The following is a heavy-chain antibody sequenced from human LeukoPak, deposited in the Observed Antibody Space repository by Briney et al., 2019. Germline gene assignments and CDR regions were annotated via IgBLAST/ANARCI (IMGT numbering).Heavy chain of an antibody. Sequence: ASVKVSCKASGYTFTGYYMHWVRQAPGQGLEWMGWINPNSGGTNYAQKFQGRVTMTRDTSISTAYMELGRLRSDDTAVYYCARDRLYGSSWSFDYWGQGTLVTVSS. J-gene: IGHJ4*02. V-gene: IGHV1-2*02. CDR3: ARDRLYGSSWSFDY. CDR1: GYTFTGYY. CDR2: INPNSGGT. D-gene: IGHD6-13*01.